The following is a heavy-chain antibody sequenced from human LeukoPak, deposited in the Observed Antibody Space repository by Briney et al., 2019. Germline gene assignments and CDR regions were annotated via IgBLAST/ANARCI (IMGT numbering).Heavy chain of an antibody. Sequence: GGTLRLSCAASGFTFITYSMNWVRQAPGKGLEWVSYISGSSTTMHYADSVKGRFTISRDNAKNSLYLQMNSLRAEDTAVYYCARDRRRFDPWGQGTLVTVSS. CDR3: ARDRRRFDP. CDR1: GFTFITYS. V-gene: IGHV3-48*04. CDR2: ISGSSTTM. J-gene: IGHJ5*02.